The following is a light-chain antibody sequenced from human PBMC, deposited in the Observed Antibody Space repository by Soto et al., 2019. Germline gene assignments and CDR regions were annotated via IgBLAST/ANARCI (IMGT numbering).Light chain of an antibody. CDR3: QHYNSYPYS. CDR2: QAS. Sequence: DIQMTQSPSTLSASVGERVTITCRASQTINEWLAWYQQKIGKAPKVLIYQASTLASAVPSRFSGSGSGTTFTLTISSLQPDDSATYDCQHYNSYPYSFGQGTQLEI. J-gene: IGKJ2*03. V-gene: IGKV1-5*03. CDR1: QTINEW.